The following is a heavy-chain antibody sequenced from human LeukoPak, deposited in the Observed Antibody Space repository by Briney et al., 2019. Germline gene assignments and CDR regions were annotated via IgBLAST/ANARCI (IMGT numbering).Heavy chain of an antibody. D-gene: IGHD6-6*01. CDR1: GFTFSNYW. CDR3: ARAPAIAARPLGSDY. Sequence: GGSLRLSCAASGFTFSNYWMIWVRQAPGKGLEWVANIKQDGSEKYYVDSVKGRFTISRDNAKNSLYLQMNSLRAEDTAVYYCARAPAIAARPLGSDYWGQGTLVTVSS. V-gene: IGHV3-7*05. J-gene: IGHJ4*02. CDR2: IKQDGSEK.